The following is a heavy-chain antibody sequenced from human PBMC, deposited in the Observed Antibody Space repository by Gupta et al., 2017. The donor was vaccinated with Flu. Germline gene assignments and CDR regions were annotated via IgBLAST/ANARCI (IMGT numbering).Heavy chain of an antibody. V-gene: IGHV3-74*03. D-gene: IGHD6-6*01. J-gene: IGHJ3*02. CDR1: GSLLSRSG. Sequence: VRLLGSGGGLAVLGRPLRVSCVALGSLLSRSGSRGVRQGPGEGLVWVSRINSDGSTTTYADSVRGRFTISRDNAKNTLYLQVNSLTAEDTALYYCARGLYSTSSTEGLDIWGLGTMVTVSS. CDR2: INSDGSTT. CDR3: ARGLYSTSSTEGLDI.